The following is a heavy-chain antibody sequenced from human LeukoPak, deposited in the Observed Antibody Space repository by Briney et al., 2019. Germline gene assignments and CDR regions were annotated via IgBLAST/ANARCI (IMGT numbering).Heavy chain of an antibody. CDR2: INHSGST. V-gene: IGHV4-34*01. Sequence: SETLSLTCAVYGGSFSGFHWNWIRQPPGKGLEWIGDINHSGSTHYNPSLTSRVTISVDPSKNQFSLNLTSVTAADTAVYYCARFDGYNNDDAFDIWGQGTMVTVSS. CDR3: ARFDGYNNDDAFDI. D-gene: IGHD5-24*01. J-gene: IGHJ3*02. CDR1: GGSFSGFH.